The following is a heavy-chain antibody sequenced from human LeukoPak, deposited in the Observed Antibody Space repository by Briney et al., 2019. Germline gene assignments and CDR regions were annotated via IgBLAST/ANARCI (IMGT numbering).Heavy chain of an antibody. V-gene: IGHV1-46*01. CDR2: INPSGGST. Sequence: ASVKVSCKASGYTFTSYYMHWVRQAPGQGLEWMGIINPSGGSTSYAQKFQGRVTMTRDTSTSTVYMELSSLRSEDTAVYYCARDTHDRNYYYYMDVWGKGTTVTIPS. J-gene: IGHJ6*03. CDR3: ARDTHDRNYYYYMDV. CDR1: GYTFTSYY. D-gene: IGHD3-9*01.